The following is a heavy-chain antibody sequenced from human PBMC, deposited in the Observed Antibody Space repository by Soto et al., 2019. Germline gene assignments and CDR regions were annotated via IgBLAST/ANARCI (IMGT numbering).Heavy chain of an antibody. D-gene: IGHD3-10*01. CDR1: GGSFSGYY. Sequence: PSETLSLTCAVYGGSFSGYYWSWIRQPPGKGLEWIGEINHSGSTNYNPSLKSRVTISVDTSKNQFSLKLSSVTAADTAVYYCARGGKLWFGELAYYYYYGMDVWGQGTTVTVSS. CDR2: INHSGST. CDR3: ARGGKLWFGELAYYYYYGMDV. J-gene: IGHJ6*02. V-gene: IGHV4-34*01.